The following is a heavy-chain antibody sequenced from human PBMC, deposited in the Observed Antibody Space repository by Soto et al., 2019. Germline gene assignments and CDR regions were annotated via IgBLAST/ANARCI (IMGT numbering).Heavy chain of an antibody. CDR3: ARVHREAAGGICFDP. Sequence: DSVQVSCKASGYTFTSYAMHWVRQAPGQRLEWMGWINAGSGNTKYSQKFQGRVTITRDTSASTAYMEQSSLRSEDTAVYYCARVHREAAGGICFDPWGQGTLVTVSS. D-gene: IGHD6-13*01. V-gene: IGHV1-3*01. CDR2: INAGSGNT. CDR1: GYTFTSYA. J-gene: IGHJ5*02.